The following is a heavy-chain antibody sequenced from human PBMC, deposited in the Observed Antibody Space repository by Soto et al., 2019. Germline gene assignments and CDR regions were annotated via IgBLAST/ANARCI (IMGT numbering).Heavy chain of an antibody. CDR2: ISYSGST. V-gene: IGHV4-31*03. CDR3: ARLLGSGNYLGIFDAFDI. CDR1: GGSITTVGNY. Sequence: QVQLQESGPGLVQPSQTLSLACTVSGGSITTVGNYWSWIRQFPGKGLEWIGHISYSGSTNSNPSLRSRLSMSVDTSKNQFSPELSSVTAADTAVYYCARLLGSGNYLGIFDAFDIWGQGTVVTVSS. D-gene: IGHD1-26*01. J-gene: IGHJ3*02.